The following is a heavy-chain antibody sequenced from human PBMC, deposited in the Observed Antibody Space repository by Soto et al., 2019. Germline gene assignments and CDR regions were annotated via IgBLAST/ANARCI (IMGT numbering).Heavy chain of an antibody. CDR3: LRDQRHWNEFADQ. D-gene: IGHD1-1*01. Sequence: VQLVESGGGLVQPGGSLSLSCAASGFDFWSYWLHWVRQAPGKGLVWVSRISQDGAIATQADSVKGRFTISRDNAKNTLFLQMNSLRADDTAVYYCLRDQRHWNEFADQWGQGTLVTVSS. CDR1: GFDFWSYW. V-gene: IGHV3-74*01. J-gene: IGHJ4*02. CDR2: ISQDGAIA.